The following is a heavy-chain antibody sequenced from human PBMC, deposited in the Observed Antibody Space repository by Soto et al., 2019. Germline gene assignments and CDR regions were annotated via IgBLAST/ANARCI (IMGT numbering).Heavy chain of an antibody. CDR3: ARLIGKSWLDY. CDR2: TYYRSQWYY. J-gene: IGHJ4*02. V-gene: IGHV6-1*01. Sequence: SQTLSLTCAISGDSVSSNSVVWNWIRQSPSRGLEWLGRTYYRSQWYYDYAVSVKSRISINPDTSKNQFSLQLNSLTPEDTAVYYCARLIGKSWLDYWGQGTLVTVSS. D-gene: IGHD2-15*01. CDR1: GDSVSSNSVV.